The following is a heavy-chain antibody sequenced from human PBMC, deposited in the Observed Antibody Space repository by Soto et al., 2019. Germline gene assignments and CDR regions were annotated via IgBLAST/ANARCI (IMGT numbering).Heavy chain of an antibody. V-gene: IGHV3-48*03. CDR3: ARDYCSSTSCWFDP. CDR1: GFTFSSYE. J-gene: IGHJ5*02. D-gene: IGHD2-2*01. Sequence: GSLRLSCAASGFTFSSYEMNWVRQAPGKGLEWVSYISSSGSTIYYADSVKGRFTISRDNAKNSLYLQMNSLRAEDTAVYYCARDYCSSTSCWFDPWGQGTLVTVSS. CDR2: ISSSGSTI.